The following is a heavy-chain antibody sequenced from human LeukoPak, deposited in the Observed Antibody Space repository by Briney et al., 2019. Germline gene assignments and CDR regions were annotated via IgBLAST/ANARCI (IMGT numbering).Heavy chain of an antibody. D-gene: IGHD3-10*01. CDR3: ANGHYGSGT. Sequence: GGSLRLSCAASGFTFSSYGMHWARQAPGKGLEWVAVISYDGSNKYYADSVKGRFTISRDNSKNTLYLQMNSLRAEDTAVYYCANGHYGSGTWGQGTLVTVSS. J-gene: IGHJ4*02. V-gene: IGHV3-30*18. CDR1: GFTFSSYG. CDR2: ISYDGSNK.